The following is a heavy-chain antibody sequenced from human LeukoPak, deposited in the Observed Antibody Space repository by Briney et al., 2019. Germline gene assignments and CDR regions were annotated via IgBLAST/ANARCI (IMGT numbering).Heavy chain of an antibody. CDR2: IYENGGTT. D-gene: IGHD3-16*01. J-gene: IGHJ6*02. V-gene: IGHV3-23*01. CDR1: GFTFRSHA. Sequence: GGSLRLSCVGSGFTFRSHAMSWVRQAPEKGLEFVSGIYENGGTTYYAASAKGRFTIYRDNSKNTQYLQMNSLRAEDTAVYYCATSWGPDTSAFRWGRDGMDVWGQGTTVIVS. CDR3: ATSWGPDTSAFRWGRDGMDV.